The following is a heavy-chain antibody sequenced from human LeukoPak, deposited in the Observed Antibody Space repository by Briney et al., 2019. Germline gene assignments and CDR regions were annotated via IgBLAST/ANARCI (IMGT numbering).Heavy chain of an antibody. J-gene: IGHJ1*01. D-gene: IGHD1-26*01. CDR2: ISGSGGST. CDR3: AKGGPFSDTSEKYWQH. Sequence: GGSLRLSCAASGFTFSCYAMSWVRQAPGKGLEWVSAISGSGGSTYYVDSVKGRFTISRDDSKNTLHLQMNSLRAEDTAIYYCAKGGPFSDTSEKYWQHWGQGTLVTVSS. V-gene: IGHV3-23*01. CDR1: GFTFSCYA.